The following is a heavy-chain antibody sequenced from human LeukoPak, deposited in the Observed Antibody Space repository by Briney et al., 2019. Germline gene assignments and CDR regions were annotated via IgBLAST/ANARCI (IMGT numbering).Heavy chain of an antibody. CDR2: FDPEDGET. J-gene: IGHJ5*02. CDR1: GYTLTELS. V-gene: IGHV1-24*01. Sequence: ASVKVSCKVSGYTLTELSMHWVRQAPGKGLEWMGGFDPEDGETIYAQKFQGRVTITEDTSTDTAYMELSSLRSEDTAVYYCATWTFSRFGETYNWFDPWGQGTLVTVSS. CDR3: ATWTFSRFGETYNWFDP. D-gene: IGHD3-10*01.